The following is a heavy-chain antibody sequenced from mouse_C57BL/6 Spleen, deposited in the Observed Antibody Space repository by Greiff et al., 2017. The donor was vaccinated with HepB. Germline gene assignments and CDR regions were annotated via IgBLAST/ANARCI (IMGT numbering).Heavy chain of an antibody. CDR3: AKYVYYSNPEYYFDY. CDR1: GYTFTSYW. CDR2: INPSSGYT. J-gene: IGHJ2*01. Sequence: VQLQQSGAELAKPGASVKLSCKASGYTFTSYWMHWVKQRPGPGLEWIGYINPSSGYTNYNQKFKDKATLTADKSSSTAYMQLSSLTYEDSAVYYCAKYVYYSNPEYYFDYWGQGTTLTVSS. V-gene: IGHV1-7*01. D-gene: IGHD2-5*01.